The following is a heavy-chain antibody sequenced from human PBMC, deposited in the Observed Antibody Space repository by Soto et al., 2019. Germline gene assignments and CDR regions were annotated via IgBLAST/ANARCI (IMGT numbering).Heavy chain of an antibody. CDR3: AKVKRQPPPYSAYEPFDS. J-gene: IGHJ4*02. V-gene: IGHV3-33*08. Sequence: QVQLVESGGGVVQPGGSLRLSCDTSGFAVSSSVMHWVRQAPGKGLELVAVFWTDGTTKYYADSVKGRFTISRDYSKNTLYLEMNSLRPEDTALYYCAKVKRQPPPYSAYEPFDSWGQGTLVSVST. CDR2: FWTDGTTK. D-gene: IGHD5-12*01. CDR1: GFAVSSSV.